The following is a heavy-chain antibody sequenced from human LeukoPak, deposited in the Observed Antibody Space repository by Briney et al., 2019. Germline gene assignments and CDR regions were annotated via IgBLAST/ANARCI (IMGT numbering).Heavy chain of an antibody. CDR3: ARMVRGVIIGWFDP. D-gene: IGHD3-10*01. J-gene: IGHJ5*02. CDR2: ISSSSSYI. V-gene: IGHV3-21*01. CDR1: GFTFSSYS. Sequence: GGSLRLSCAASGFTFSSYSMNWDRQAPGKGLEWVSSISSSSSYIYYADSVKGRFTISRDNAKNSLYLQMNSLRAEDTAVYYCARMVRGVIIGWFDPWGQGTLVTVSS.